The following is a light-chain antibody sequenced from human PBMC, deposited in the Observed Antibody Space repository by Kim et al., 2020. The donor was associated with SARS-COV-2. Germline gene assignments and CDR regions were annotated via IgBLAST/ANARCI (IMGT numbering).Light chain of an antibody. CDR1: SGHITYA. CDR2: VNSDGSH. J-gene: IGLJ2*01. CDR3: QTWGTTVV. V-gene: IGLV4-69*01. Sequence: GASAILTCTLSSGHITYASAWHQQQPEKGPRYLMKVNSDGSHNKGDGIPDRFSGSSSGADRYLTISSLQSEDEADYYCQTWGTTVVFGGGTQLTVL.